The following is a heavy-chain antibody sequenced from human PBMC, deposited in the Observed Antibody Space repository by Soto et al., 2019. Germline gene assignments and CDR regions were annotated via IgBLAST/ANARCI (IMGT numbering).Heavy chain of an antibody. CDR3: ARGEARDYGLNNWFDP. Sequence: TLSLTCNVSGGSISSYYWSWIRQPPGKGLEWIGYIYYSGSTNYNPSLKSRVTISVDTSKNQFSLKLSSVTAADTAVYYCARGEARDYGLNNWFDPWGQGTLVTVSS. V-gene: IGHV4-59*01. CDR1: GGSISSYY. CDR2: IYYSGST. J-gene: IGHJ5*02. D-gene: IGHD4-17*01.